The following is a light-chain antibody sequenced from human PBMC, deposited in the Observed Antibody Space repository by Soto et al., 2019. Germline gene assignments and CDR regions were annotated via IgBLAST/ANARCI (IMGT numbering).Light chain of an antibody. V-gene: IGLV1-44*01. CDR2: NYD. CDR3: STWDGSLNSVV. CDR1: TSNIGTNG. Sequence: QSALTQPPSASGNPGQRVTVSCSGGTSNIGTNGVNWYRQVPGTAPQLLIYNYDARPSGVPERFSGSKSGTSASLAISGLQAEDEADYYCSTWDGSLNSVVFGGGTKLTVL. J-gene: IGLJ3*02.